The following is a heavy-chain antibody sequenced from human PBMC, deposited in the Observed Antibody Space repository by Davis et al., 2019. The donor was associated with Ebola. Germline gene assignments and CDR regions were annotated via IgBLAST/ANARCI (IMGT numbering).Heavy chain of an antibody. D-gene: IGHD1-26*01. CDR2: ISSSGTTI. J-gene: IGHJ4*02. CDR3: ARDRGPYSGSYPFDY. V-gene: IGHV3-11*01. CDR1: GFTFSDYY. Sequence: GESLKISCAASGFTFSDYYMSWIRQVPGKGLEWVSYISSSGTTIYYADSVKSRFTISSDNAKNSLYLQMNSLRAEDTAVYYCARDRGPYSGSYPFDYWGQGTLVTVSS.